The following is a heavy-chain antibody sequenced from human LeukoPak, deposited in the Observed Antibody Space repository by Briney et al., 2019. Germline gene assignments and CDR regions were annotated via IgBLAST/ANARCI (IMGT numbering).Heavy chain of an antibody. CDR1: GFTFSNAW. J-gene: IGHJ6*02. CDR3: ARDLAATPGYGMDV. V-gene: IGHV3-30-3*01. CDR2: ISYDGSKI. Sequence: SGGSLRLSCAASGFTFSNAWMSWVRQAPGKGLEWVTLISYDGSKIYYADSVKGRFTISRDNSKNTLYLQMNSLRAEDTAVYYCARDLAATPGYGMDVWGQGTTVTVSS.